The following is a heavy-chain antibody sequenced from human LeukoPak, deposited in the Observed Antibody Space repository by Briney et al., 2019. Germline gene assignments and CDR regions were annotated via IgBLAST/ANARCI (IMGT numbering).Heavy chain of an antibody. CDR2: IYYSGST. CDR1: GGSISSSSYY. D-gene: IGHD1-26*01. V-gene: IGHV4-39*01. Sequence: SETLSLTCTVSGGSISSSSYYWGWIRQPPGEGLEWIGSIYYSGSTYYNPSLKSRVTISVDTSKNQFSLKLSSVTAADTAVYYCARAVVGATVHFDYWGQGTLVTVSS. CDR3: ARAVVGATVHFDY. J-gene: IGHJ4*02.